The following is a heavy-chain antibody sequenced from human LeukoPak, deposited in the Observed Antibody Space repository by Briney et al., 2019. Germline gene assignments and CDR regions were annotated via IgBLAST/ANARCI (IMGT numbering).Heavy chain of an antibody. D-gene: IGHD2-8*01. CDR1: GFTFSSYA. Sequence: GGSLRLSCAASGFTFSSYAMHWVRQAPGKGLECVSAISSNGGITYYANSVKGRFTISGDNSKNTLYLQVGSLRAEDMAVYYCARDYCTNGVCYTSYFDYWGQGTLVTVS. CDR3: ARDYCTNGVCYTSYFDY. CDR2: ISSNGGIT. J-gene: IGHJ4*02. V-gene: IGHV3-64*01.